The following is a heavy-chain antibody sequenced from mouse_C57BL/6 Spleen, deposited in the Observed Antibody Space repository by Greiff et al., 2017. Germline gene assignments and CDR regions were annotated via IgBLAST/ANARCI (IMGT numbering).Heavy chain of an antibody. D-gene: IGHD2-1*01. CDR2: ISPGDGDT. Sequence: QVQLQQSGPELVKPGASVKISCKASGYAFSSSWMNWVKQRPGKGLEWIGRISPGDGDTNYNGKFKGKATLTADKSSSTDYMQLSSLTSEDSAVYFCARFYYGNYDYWGQGTTLTVSS. CDR3: ARFYYGNYDY. CDR1: GYAFSSSW. V-gene: IGHV1-82*01. J-gene: IGHJ2*01.